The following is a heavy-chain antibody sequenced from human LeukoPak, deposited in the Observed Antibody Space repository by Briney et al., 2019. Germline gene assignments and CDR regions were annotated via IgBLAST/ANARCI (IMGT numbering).Heavy chain of an antibody. Sequence: SETLSLTCAVYGGSFSGYYWSWIRQPPGKGLERIGEINHSGSTNYNPSLKSRVTISVDTSKNQFSLKLSSVTAADTAVYYCARRRLWFGDNGMDVWGQGTTVTVSS. CDR3: ARRRLWFGDNGMDV. J-gene: IGHJ6*02. D-gene: IGHD3-10*01. CDR1: GGSFSGYY. V-gene: IGHV4-34*01. CDR2: INHSGST.